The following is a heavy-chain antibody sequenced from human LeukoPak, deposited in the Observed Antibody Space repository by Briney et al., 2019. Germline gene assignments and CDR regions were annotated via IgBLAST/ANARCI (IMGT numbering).Heavy chain of an antibody. D-gene: IGHD1-26*01. Sequence: GASVKVSCKASGYTFTSYGISWVRQAPGQGLEWMGWISAYNGNTNYAQKLQGRVTMTTDTSASTAYMELRSLRSDDTAVYYCARGGVEGIVGATTYGYWGQGTLVTVSS. CDR1: GYTFTSYG. CDR2: ISAYNGNT. V-gene: IGHV1-18*01. CDR3: ARGGVEGIVGATTYGY. J-gene: IGHJ4*02.